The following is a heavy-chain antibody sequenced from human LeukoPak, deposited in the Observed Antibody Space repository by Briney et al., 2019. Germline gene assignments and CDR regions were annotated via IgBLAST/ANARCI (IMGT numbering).Heavy chain of an antibody. CDR1: GFTVSSNY. D-gene: IGHD3-22*01. J-gene: IGHJ4*02. CDR2: IYSGGST. Sequence: GGSLRLSCAASGFTVSSNYMSWVRQAPGKGLEWVSVIYSGGSTYYADSVKGRFTISRDNSKNTLYLQMNSLRAEGTAVYYCARLPGPSDTSGYLDYWGQGTLVTVSS. CDR3: ARLPGPSDTSGYLDY. V-gene: IGHV3-53*01.